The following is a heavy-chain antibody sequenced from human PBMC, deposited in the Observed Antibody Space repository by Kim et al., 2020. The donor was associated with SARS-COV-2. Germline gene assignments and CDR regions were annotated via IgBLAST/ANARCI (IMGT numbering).Heavy chain of an antibody. D-gene: IGHD2-15*01. CDR1: GFTFSDFA. CDR2: ISSSGDST. Sequence: GGSLRLSCAASGFTFSDFAMTWVRQAPGKGLEWVSGISSSGDSTYYADSVKGRFTISRDNSKNTLYLQMNSLRAEDTAVYYCANRLRVEGGRFDYWGQGTLVIVSA. V-gene: IGHV3-23*01. CDR3: ANRLRVEGGRFDY. J-gene: IGHJ4*02.